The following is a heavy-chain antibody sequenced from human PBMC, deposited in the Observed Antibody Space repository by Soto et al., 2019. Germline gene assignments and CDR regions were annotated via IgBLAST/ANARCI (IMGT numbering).Heavy chain of an antibody. D-gene: IGHD3-3*01. J-gene: IGHJ6*02. V-gene: IGHV3-9*01. CDR2: ISWNSGSI. CDR3: AKGGFRFLEWLMDV. CDR1: GFTFSSYW. Sequence: LRLSCAASGFTFSSYWMHWVRQAPGKGLEWVSGISWNSGSIGYADSVKGRFTISRDNAKNSLYLQMNSLRAEDTALYYCAKGGFRFLEWLMDVWGQGTTVTVSS.